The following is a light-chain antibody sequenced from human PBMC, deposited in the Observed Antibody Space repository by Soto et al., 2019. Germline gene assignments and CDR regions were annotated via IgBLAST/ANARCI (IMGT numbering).Light chain of an antibody. J-gene: IGLJ2*01. V-gene: IGLV1-51*01. CDR3: GAWDSSLMGVV. Sequence: QSALTQPPSVSAAPGQKVTISCSGSSSNIGNNYVSWYQQLPGTAPKLLIYDNNKRPSGIPDRFSGSKSGTSATLDITALQTGDEADYYCGAWDSSLMGVVFGGGTQLTVL. CDR1: SSNIGNNY. CDR2: DNN.